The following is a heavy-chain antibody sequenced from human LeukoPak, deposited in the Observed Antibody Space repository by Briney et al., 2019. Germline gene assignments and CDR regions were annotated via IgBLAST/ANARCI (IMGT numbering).Heavy chain of an antibody. J-gene: IGHJ4*02. V-gene: IGHV4-38-2*02. CDR3: ARSSGYMSY. D-gene: IGHD3-22*01. CDR1: HYSISSNYY. CDR2: IYHSGST. Sequence: SEALSLTCTVSHYSISSNYYWGWIRQPPGKGLEWIGSIYHSGSTYYNPSLKSRVSISVDTSKNQFSLKLTSVTAADTAVYYCARSSGYMSYWGQGTLVTVSS.